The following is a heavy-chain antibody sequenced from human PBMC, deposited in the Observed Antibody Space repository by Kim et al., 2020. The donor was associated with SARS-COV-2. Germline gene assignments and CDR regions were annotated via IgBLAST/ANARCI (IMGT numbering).Heavy chain of an antibody. CDR3: ARDPRSSGWYDY. CDR2: ISYDGSNK. Sequence: GGSLRLSCAASGFTFSSYAMHWVRQAPGKGLEWVAVISYDGSNKYYADSVKGRFTISRDNSKNTLYLQMNSLRAEDTAVYYCARDPRSSGWYDYWGQGTLVTVSS. V-gene: IGHV3-30*04. J-gene: IGHJ4*02. D-gene: IGHD6-19*01. CDR1: GFTFSSYA.